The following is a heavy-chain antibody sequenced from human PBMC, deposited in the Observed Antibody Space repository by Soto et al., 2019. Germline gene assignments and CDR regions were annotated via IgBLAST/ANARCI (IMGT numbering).Heavy chain of an antibody. D-gene: IGHD2-21*01. Sequence: EVQLLESGGGLVQPGGSLRLSCAASGFTFSSYAMSWVRQAPGKGLEWVSAISGSGGSTYYADSVKGRFTISRDNSKNTLYLQMNSLRAEDMAVYYCAKGQSVVIAIPYYWGQGTLVTVSS. CDR1: GFTFSSYA. V-gene: IGHV3-23*01. J-gene: IGHJ4*02. CDR2: ISGSGGST. CDR3: AKGQSVVIAIPYY.